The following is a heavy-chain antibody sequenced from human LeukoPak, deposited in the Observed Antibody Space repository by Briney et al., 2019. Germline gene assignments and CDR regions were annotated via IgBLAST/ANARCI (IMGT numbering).Heavy chain of an antibody. J-gene: IGHJ4*02. CDR1: SGSISSGTYY. CDR2: IYSSGST. V-gene: IGHV4-61*02. D-gene: IGHD3-22*01. Sequence: SQTLSLTCTVSSGSISSGTYYWSWIRQPAGKGLERIGRIYSSGSTNYNPSLKSRVTMSVDTSKNQFSLKLSSVTAADTAVYYCARTNYYDSSGYVYWGQGTLVTVSS. CDR3: ARTNYYDSSGYVY.